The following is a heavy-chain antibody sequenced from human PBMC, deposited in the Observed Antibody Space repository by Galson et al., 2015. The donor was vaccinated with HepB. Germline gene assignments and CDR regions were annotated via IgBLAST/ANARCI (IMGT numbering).Heavy chain of an antibody. CDR3: ARDHYYQGSGAYGYFDL. CDR1: GFAFNIYS. D-gene: IGHD3-10*01. Sequence: SLRLSCAASGFAFNIYSMNWVRQAPGKGLEWVSSISRTSNFIYYADSVKGRFTISRDNAKNSLYLQMNSLRAEDTAVYYCARDHYYQGSGAYGYFDLWGRGTLVPVSS. J-gene: IGHJ2*01. CDR2: ISRTSNFI. V-gene: IGHV3-21*01.